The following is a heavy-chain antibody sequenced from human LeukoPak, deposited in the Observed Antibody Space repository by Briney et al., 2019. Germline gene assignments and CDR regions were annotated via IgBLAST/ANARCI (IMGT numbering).Heavy chain of an antibody. D-gene: IGHD3-22*01. CDR2: IKQDGSEK. Sequence: GGSLRLSCAASGFTFSSYRMSWVRQAPGKGLEWVANIKQDGSEKYYVDSVKGRFTISRDNAKNSLYLQMNSLRAEDMAVYYCARVRYYYDSSGTYYFDYWGQGTLVTVSS. CDR3: ARVRYYYDSSGTYYFDY. CDR1: GFTFSSYR. J-gene: IGHJ4*02. V-gene: IGHV3-7*03.